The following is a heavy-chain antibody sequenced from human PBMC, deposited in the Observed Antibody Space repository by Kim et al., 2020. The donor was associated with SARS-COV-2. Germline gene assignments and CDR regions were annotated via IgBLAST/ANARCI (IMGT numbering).Heavy chain of an antibody. CDR2: IKSNVDGGAA. CDR1: GFSFSKAW. D-gene: IGHD6-13*01. CDR3: TRIGYSNTWYVAD. V-gene: IGHV3-15*01. J-gene: IGHJ4*02. Sequence: GGSLRLSCTTSGFSFSKAWMTWVRQAPGKGLEWVGRIKSNVDGGAADYAAPVKDRFAISRDDSRSILYLQLSSLKIEDTAIYFCTRIGYSNTWYVADWGLGTLVTVSS.